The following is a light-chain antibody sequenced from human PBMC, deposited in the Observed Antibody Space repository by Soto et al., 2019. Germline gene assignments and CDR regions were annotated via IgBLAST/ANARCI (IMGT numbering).Light chain of an antibody. V-gene: IGLV2-14*01. CDR3: GSYTNSSTPFV. CDR2: EVS. J-gene: IGLJ1*01. Sequence: QSALTQSASVSGSPGQSITISCTGTSSDVGGYNYVSWYQHHPGKAPKLVIYEVSNRPSGVSNRFSGSKSGNTASLTISGRLAEDEADYYCGSYTNSSTPFVFGSGTKLTVL. CDR1: SSDVGGYNY.